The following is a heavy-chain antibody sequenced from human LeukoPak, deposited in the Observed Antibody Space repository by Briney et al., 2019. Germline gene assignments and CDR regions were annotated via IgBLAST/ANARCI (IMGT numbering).Heavy chain of an antibody. J-gene: IGHJ4*02. CDR2: ISRSGTET. V-gene: IGHV3-23*01. CDR1: GFTFSNYG. D-gene: IGHD4-23*01. Sequence: GGSLRLSCAGAGFTFSNYGMSWVRQAPGKGLEWVSVISRSGTETYHADSVRGRFTISRDNARNTLYLQMNSLRAEDTAVYYCAKKSPDSSGNPAYDWGQGTLVTVSS. CDR3: AKKSPDSSGNPAYD.